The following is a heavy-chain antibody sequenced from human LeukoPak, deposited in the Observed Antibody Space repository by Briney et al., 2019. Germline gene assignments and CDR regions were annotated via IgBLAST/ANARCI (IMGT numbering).Heavy chain of an antibody. Sequence: GASVKVSCKASGYTFTGYYMHWVRQAPGQGLEWMGWINPNSGGTNYAQKFQGRVTMTRDTSVSTAYMELSRLRSDDTAVYYCARDRCFDLNWFDPWGQGTLVTVSS. CDR1: GYTFTGYY. V-gene: IGHV1-2*02. J-gene: IGHJ5*02. CDR3: ARDRCFDLNWFDP. D-gene: IGHD2-8*01. CDR2: INPNSGGT.